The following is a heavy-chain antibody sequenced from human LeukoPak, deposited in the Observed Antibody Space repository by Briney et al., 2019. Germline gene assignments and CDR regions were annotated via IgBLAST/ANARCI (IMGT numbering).Heavy chain of an antibody. CDR1: GFTFSTYA. V-gene: IGHV3-23*01. J-gene: IGHJ5*02. D-gene: IGHD6-6*01. Sequence: GGSLRLSCAASGFTFSTYAMSWIRQAPGKGLEWVSVVSGTGGRTYYADSVKGRFTISRDNSKNTLYLQMNSLRAEDTALYYCVKASSSSPQYNWFDAWGQGTLVTVSS. CDR2: VSGTGGRT. CDR3: VKASSSSPQYNWFDA.